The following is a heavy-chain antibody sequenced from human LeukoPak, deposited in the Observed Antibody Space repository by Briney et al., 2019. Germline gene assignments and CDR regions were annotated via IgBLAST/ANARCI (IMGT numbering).Heavy chain of an antibody. CDR3: AKDFGYCSSTSCYFDY. CDR2: MNPNSGNT. Sequence: GASVKVSCKTSGYTFTSYDINWVRQAAGQGLEWMGWMNPNSGNTGYAQKFQDRVTMTSNTSISTAYMELSSLRSEDTAVYYCAKDFGYCSSTSCYFDYWGQGTLVTVSS. D-gene: IGHD2-2*01. V-gene: IGHV1-8*01. CDR1: GYTFTSYD. J-gene: IGHJ4*02.